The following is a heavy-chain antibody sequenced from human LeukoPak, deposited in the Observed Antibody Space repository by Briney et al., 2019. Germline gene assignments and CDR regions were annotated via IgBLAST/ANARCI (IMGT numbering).Heavy chain of an antibody. CDR2: ISGSSGST. J-gene: IGHJ4*02. D-gene: IGHD1-20*01. CDR1: RFTISSYA. V-gene: IGHV3-23*01. Sequence: PGGSLRLSCAASRFTISSYAMSWVRQAPGKGLEWVSGISGSSGSTYYAGSVKGRFTIARDKSKNTVYLQMNSLRAEDTAVYYCAKGRDNWNDFPSDYWGQGTLVTVSS. CDR3: AKGRDNWNDFPSDY.